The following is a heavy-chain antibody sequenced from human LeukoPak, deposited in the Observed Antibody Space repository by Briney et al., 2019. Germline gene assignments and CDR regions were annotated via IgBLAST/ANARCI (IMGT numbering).Heavy chain of an antibody. J-gene: IGHJ4*02. V-gene: IGHV3-30*04. D-gene: IGHD6-13*01. CDR2: MRFDGSIE. CDR3: AKQYGGYFEY. CDR1: GFTFSNYP. Sequence: GRSLRLSCAASGFTFSNYPMHWVRQAPGKGPEWVAFMRFDGSIEYYADSVRGRFTISRDNSKNTLYLQMDSLRPEDTAVYYCAKQYGGYFEYWGQGTLVSVSS.